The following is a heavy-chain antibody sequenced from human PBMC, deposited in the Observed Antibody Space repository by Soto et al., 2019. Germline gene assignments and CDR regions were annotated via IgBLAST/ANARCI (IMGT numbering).Heavy chain of an antibody. J-gene: IGHJ4*02. CDR1: GFTFSTYG. V-gene: IGHV3-48*02. CDR2: ISSDTHTI. Sequence: GGSLRLSCAASGFTFSTYGINWVRQAPGKGLEWVSYISSDTHTIRYADSVRGRFTISRDNAKNSLYLQMDSLRDEDTAVYYCARETGWIDYWGQGTLVTVSS. CDR3: ARETGWIDY. D-gene: IGHD6-19*01.